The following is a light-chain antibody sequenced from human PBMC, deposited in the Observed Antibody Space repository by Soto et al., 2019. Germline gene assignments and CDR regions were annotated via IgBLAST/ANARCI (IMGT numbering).Light chain of an antibody. Sequence: QSALTQPASVSGSPGRSVTISCTGTSSDVGDFNYVSRYQHLPGRAPKLIIYDVTNRPSGISYRFSASKSGRTASLTISGLQAEDEADYYCSSHSSSTTHVVFGGGTKLTVL. V-gene: IGLV2-14*03. CDR2: DVT. J-gene: IGLJ2*01. CDR1: SSDVGDFNY. CDR3: SSHSSSTTHVV.